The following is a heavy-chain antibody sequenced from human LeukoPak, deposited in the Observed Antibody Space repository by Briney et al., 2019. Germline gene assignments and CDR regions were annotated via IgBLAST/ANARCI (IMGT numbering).Heavy chain of an antibody. J-gene: IGHJ4*02. D-gene: IGHD4-17*01. V-gene: IGHV4-34*01. CDR2: IYYSGST. CDR1: GGSFSGYY. Sequence: SETLSLTCAVYGGSFSGYYWSWIRQPPGKGLEWIGSIYYSGSTYYNPSLKSRVTISVDTSKNQFSLKLSSVTAADTAVYYCARRTTVTTFDYWGQGTLDTVSS. CDR3: ARRTTVTTFDY.